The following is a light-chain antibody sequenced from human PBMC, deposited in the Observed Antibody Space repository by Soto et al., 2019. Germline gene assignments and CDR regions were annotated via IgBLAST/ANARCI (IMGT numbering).Light chain of an antibody. Sequence: QSALTQPRSVSGSPGQSVAISCTGTSSDVGAYNFVSWYQQHPGKAPKLMIYDVTKRPSGVPDRFSGSKSGNTASLTISGLQAEDESDYYCCSYAGGHTLVFGGGTQLTVL. CDR1: SSDVGAYNF. CDR2: DVT. V-gene: IGLV2-11*01. CDR3: CSYAGGHTLV. J-gene: IGLJ2*01.